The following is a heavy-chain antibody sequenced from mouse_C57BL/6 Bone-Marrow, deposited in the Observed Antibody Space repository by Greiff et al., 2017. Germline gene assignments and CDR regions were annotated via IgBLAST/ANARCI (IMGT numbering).Heavy chain of an antibody. CDR2: IYPSDSET. V-gene: IGHV1-61*01. CDR3: ARGLYAMDY. J-gene: IGHJ4*01. Sequence: QVQLQQPGAELVRPGSSVKLSCKASGYTFTSYWMDWVKQRPGQGLEWIGNIYPSDSETHYNQKFTDKATLTVDKSSSTAYMQLSSLTSEYSAVYYCARGLYAMDYWGQGTSVTVSS. CDR1: GYTFTSYW.